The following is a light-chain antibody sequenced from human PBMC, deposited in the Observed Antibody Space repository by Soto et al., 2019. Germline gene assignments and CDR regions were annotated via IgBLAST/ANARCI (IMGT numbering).Light chain of an antibody. V-gene: IGLV2-8*01. Sequence: QSALTQPPSASGSPGQSVTISCTGTSSDVGGYNYVSWYQQHPGKAPKLMIYEVNKRPSGVPDRFSGSKSGNTASLTVSGLQAEDEADYYCSSYVGSNTRVFGGGTKLTV. CDR1: SSDVGGYNY. J-gene: IGLJ2*01. CDR2: EVN. CDR3: SSYVGSNTRV.